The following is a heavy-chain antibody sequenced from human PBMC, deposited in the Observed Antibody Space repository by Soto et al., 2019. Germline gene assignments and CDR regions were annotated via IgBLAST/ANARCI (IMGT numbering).Heavy chain of an antibody. CDR2: ISHSGNT. CDR3: RVTLFMGTDVFDI. Sequence: AETLSLTCAVYGGSFITYYWSWVRQTPGKGLEWIGEISHSGNTNYNPSLKSRVIMSVDTSKNQFSLKLRSVTAADTAVFYCRVTLFMGTDVFDIWGKGTMVTVSS. J-gene: IGHJ3*02. D-gene: IGHD5-18*01. V-gene: IGHV4-34*01. CDR1: GGSFITYY.